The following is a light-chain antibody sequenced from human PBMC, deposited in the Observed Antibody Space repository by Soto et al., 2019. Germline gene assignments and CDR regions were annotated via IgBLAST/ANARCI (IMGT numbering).Light chain of an antibody. Sequence: EIVMTQSPATLSVSPGERATLSCRASQTISDNLAWYQQRPGQSPRLLIYAASSRATGIPARFSGSGSGTEFSLTISCLQSEDFATYYCQQYYSYPRTFGQGTKVDIK. J-gene: IGKJ1*01. V-gene: IGKV3-15*01. CDR3: QQYYSYPRT. CDR2: AAS. CDR1: QTISDN.